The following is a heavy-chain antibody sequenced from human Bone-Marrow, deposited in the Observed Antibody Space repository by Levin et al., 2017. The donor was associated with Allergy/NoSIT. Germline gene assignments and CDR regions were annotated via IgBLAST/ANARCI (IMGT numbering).Heavy chain of an antibody. Sequence: LSLTCAASGFTFSDYYMSWIRQAPGKGLECVSYISSSSSYTKYADSVKGRFTISRDNAKNSLYLQMNSLRPEDTAVYYCARDPEEHTLLRYFDYWGQGTLVTVSS. J-gene: IGHJ4*02. CDR1: GFTFSDYY. CDR2: ISSSSSYT. D-gene: IGHD3-9*01. V-gene: IGHV3-11*05. CDR3: ARDPEEHTLLRYFDY.